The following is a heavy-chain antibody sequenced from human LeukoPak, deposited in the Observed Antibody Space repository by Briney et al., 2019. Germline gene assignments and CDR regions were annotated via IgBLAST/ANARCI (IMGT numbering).Heavy chain of an antibody. Sequence: SVKVSCKASGGTFSSYAISWVRQAPGQGLEWMGRIIPILGIANYAQKFQGRVTITAEKSTSTAYMELSSLRSEDTAVYYCARDMDNYYYGMDVWGQGTTVTVSS. CDR3: ARDMDNYYYGMDV. D-gene: IGHD2-2*03. J-gene: IGHJ6*02. CDR2: IIPILGIA. CDR1: GGTFSSYA. V-gene: IGHV1-69*04.